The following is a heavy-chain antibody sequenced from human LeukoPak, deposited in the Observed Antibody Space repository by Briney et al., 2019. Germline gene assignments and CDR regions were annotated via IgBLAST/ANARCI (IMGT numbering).Heavy chain of an antibody. CDR2: IKQDGSEK. CDR3: ARRINRISPIFDY. V-gene: IGHV3-7*01. J-gene: IGHJ4*02. D-gene: IGHD1-14*01. CDR1: GFTFSSYW. Sequence: GGSLRLSCAASGFTFSSYWMSWVRQAPGKGLEWVANIKQDGSEKYYVDSVTGRFTISRDNAKNSLDLQMNSLRAEDTAVYYCARRINRISPIFDYWGQGILVTVSS.